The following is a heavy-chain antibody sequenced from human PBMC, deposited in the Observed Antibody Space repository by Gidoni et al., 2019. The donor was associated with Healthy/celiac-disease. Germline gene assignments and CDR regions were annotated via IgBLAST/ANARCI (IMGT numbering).Heavy chain of an antibody. V-gene: IGHV3-53*01. D-gene: IGHD3-10*01. CDR3: ARAMVPILYGMDV. Sequence: EVQLVESGGGVIQPGGSLRLSCAASGFTVSSNYMSWVRQAPGKALEWVSVIYSVVSTYSAKSGKGRFTISRDNSKNTLYLQMNSLRAEDTAVYYCARAMVPILYGMDVWGQGTTVTVSS. CDR2: IYSVVST. J-gene: IGHJ6*02. CDR1: GFTVSSNY.